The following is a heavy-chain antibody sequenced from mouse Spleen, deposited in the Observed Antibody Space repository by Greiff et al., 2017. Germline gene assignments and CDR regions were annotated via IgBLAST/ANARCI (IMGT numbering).Heavy chain of an antibody. V-gene: IGHV3-6*01. J-gene: IGHJ3*01. CDR1: GYSITSGYY. CDR2: ISYDGSN. Sequence: EESGPGLVKPSQSLSLTCSVTGYSITSGYYWNWIRQFPGNKLEWMGYISYDGSNNYNPSLKNRISITRDTSKNQFFLKLNSVTTEDTATYYCARALSWFAYWGQGTLVTVSA. CDR3: ARALSWFAY.